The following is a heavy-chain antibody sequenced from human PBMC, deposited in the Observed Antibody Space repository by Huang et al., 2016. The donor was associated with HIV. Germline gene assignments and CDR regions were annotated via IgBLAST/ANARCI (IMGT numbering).Heavy chain of an antibody. V-gene: IGHV3-30*18. CDR2: ISYDGSNK. D-gene: IGHD1-26*01. CDR3: AKDGADEEWDIDY. CDR1: GFSFSTYG. J-gene: IGHJ4*02. Sequence: VQLVESGGGVVQPGRSLRLACAASGFSFSTYGLDWVGQAPGKGLEWVAVISYDGSNKYYAHSVKGRFTISRDTSENKVYLQMNSLRHEDTAVYYCAKDGADEEWDIDYWGQGTLVTVSS.